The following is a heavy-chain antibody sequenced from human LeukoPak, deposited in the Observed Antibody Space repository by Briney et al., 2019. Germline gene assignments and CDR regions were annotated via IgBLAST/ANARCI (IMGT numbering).Heavy chain of an antibody. D-gene: IGHD4-17*01. CDR1: GFTFSSYA. V-gene: IGHV3-23*01. CDR3: AKDRDYGDFFTGYFDY. Sequence: GGSLRLSCAASGFTFSSYAMSWVRQAPGKGPEWVSAISGSGGSTYYADSVKGRFTISRDNSKNTLYLQMNSLRAEDTAVYYCAKDRDYGDFFTGYFDYWGQGTLVTASS. CDR2: ISGSGGST. J-gene: IGHJ4*02.